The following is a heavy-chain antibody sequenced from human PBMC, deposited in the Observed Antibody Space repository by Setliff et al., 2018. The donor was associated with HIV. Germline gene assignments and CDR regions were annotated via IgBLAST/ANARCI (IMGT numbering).Heavy chain of an antibody. J-gene: IGHJ4*02. CDR1: GGSFGDQF. CDR2: IHHTGHI. Sequence: SETLSLTCAVYGGSFGDQFWNWIRQSPGKGLEWIGEIHHTGHINYNPSFKSRVTMSLDMSTNQFSLKMASMTAADSAVYYCARFDVTPMTTRDYWGQGTQVTVSS. CDR3: ARFDVTPMTTRDY. V-gene: IGHV4-34*01. D-gene: IGHD4-17*01.